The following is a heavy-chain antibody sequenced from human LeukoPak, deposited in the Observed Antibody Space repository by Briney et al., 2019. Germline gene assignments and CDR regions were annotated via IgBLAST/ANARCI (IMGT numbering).Heavy chain of an antibody. V-gene: IGHV3-15*01. CDR1: GFTLSNAW. CDR3: TTLRSTATDY. D-gene: IGHD2-2*01. Sequence: GGSLRLSCAASGFTLSNAWMSWVRQAPGKGLEWVVHIKSKTDGGTTDYAAPVKGTFTISRDDSKNTLYLQMNSLKTEDTAVYYCTTLRSTATDYWGQGTLVTVSS. CDR2: IKSKTDGGTT. J-gene: IGHJ4*02.